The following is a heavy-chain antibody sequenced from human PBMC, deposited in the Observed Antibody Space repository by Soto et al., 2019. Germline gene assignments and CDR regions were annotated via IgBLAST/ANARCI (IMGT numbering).Heavy chain of an antibody. J-gene: IGHJ4*02. CDR1: GGSISSGGYS. D-gene: IGHD2-21*02. V-gene: IGHV4-30-2*01. Sequence: SETLSLTCAVSGGSISSGGYSWSWIRQPPGKGLEWIGYIYHSGSTYYNPSLKSRVTISVDRSKNQFSLKLSSVTAADTAVYYCARGRGCRGGDCYSDYWGQGTLVTVSS. CDR3: ARGRGCRGGDCYSDY. CDR2: IYHSGST.